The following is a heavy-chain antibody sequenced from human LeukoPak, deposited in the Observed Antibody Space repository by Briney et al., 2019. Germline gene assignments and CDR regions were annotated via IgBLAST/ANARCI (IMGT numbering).Heavy chain of an antibody. CDR3: ARISCTGNSCRPYSYYDMDV. CDR1: GFSFSSAT. D-gene: IGHD2-15*01. Sequence: PWGSLRLSCAASGFSFSSATMNWVRQAPGKALEWVSSLSGSGRLIWYAGSVKGRFTISRDNAANSLFLQMNSLRVEDTAVYYCARISCTGNSCRPYSYYDMDVWGQGTTVTVSS. J-gene: IGHJ6*02. V-gene: IGHV3-21*06. CDR2: LSGSGRLI.